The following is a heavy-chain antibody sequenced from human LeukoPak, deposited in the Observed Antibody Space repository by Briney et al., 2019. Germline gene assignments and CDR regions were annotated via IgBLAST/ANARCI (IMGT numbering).Heavy chain of an antibody. Sequence: SETLSLTCAVSGGSVSRYHWSWIRQPPGKGLELIGLIYDNGDTNYKPSFKSRVTISVDRSKNHLSLRVTSATSADTAVYYCARRKAHEVYDDYYDFWGQGTLVTVSS. J-gene: IGHJ4*02. CDR3: ARRKAHEVYDDYYDF. V-gene: IGHV4-59*02. CDR2: IYDNGDT. CDR1: GGSVSRYH. D-gene: IGHD4-17*01.